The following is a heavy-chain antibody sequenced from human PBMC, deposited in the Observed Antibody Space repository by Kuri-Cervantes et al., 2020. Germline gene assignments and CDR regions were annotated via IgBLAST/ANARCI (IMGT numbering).Heavy chain of an antibody. Sequence: GESLKISCAASGFTLSSYGMHWVRQAPGKGLEWVAVISYDGSNKYYADSVKGRFTISRDNSKNTLYLQMNSLRAEDTAVYYCANHDYGDPRADYWGQGTLVTVSS. D-gene: IGHD4-17*01. CDR2: ISYDGSNK. J-gene: IGHJ4*02. V-gene: IGHV3-30*18. CDR3: ANHDYGDPRADY. CDR1: GFTLSSYG.